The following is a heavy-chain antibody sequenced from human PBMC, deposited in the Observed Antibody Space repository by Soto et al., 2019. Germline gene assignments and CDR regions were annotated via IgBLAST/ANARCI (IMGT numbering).Heavy chain of an antibody. CDR3: AKDRLDFWSGYYTGFSGY. V-gene: IGHV3-23*01. CDR1: GFTFSSYA. Sequence: GGSLRLSCAASGFTFSSYAMSWVRQAPGKGLEWVSAISGSGGSTNYAESGKGRFTISRDNSKNTLYLQMNSLRAEDTAVYYCAKDRLDFWSGYYTGFSGYWGQGTLVTVSS. CDR2: ISGSGGST. D-gene: IGHD3-3*01. J-gene: IGHJ4*02.